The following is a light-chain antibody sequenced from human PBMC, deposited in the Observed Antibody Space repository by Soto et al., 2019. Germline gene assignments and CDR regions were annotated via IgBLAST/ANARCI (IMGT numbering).Light chain of an antibody. CDR1: ISDVGGYNY. Sequence: QSAMTQPASVSGSHGQSLTISCTGTISDVGGYNYVSWYQKHPGKAPKLMIYDVSNRPSGVSNRFSGSKSGNTASLTISGLQAEDEADYYCSSYTSSSTVVFAGGTKHTVL. J-gene: IGLJ2*01. CDR3: SSYTSSSTVV. CDR2: DVS. V-gene: IGLV2-14*01.